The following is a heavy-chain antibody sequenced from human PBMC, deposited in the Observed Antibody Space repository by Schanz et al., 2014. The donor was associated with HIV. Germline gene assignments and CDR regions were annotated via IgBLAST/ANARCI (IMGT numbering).Heavy chain of an antibody. J-gene: IGHJ4*02. Sequence: QVQLVESGGGVVQPGRSLRLSCAASGFTFGSYGIHWVRQAPGKGLEWVALIRYDGSNKYYADSVKGRFTISRDNSKNTLNLQMNSLRAEDTAVYYCARGGIWEWDQPDFDYWGQGTLVTVSS. CDR2: IRYDGSNK. CDR3: ARGGIWEWDQPDFDY. V-gene: IGHV3-33*01. D-gene: IGHD2-15*01. CDR1: GFTFGSYG.